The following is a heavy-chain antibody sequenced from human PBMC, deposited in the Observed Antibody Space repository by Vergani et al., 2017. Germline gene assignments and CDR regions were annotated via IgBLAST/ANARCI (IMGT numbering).Heavy chain of an antibody. J-gene: IGHJ4*02. V-gene: IGHV4-4*07. D-gene: IGHD2-2*01. CDR1: GVSINSRYY. CDR3: ARAEFSTNYYGQSYYVDF. Sequence: QVQLQESGPGLVKSSQTLSLTCRVSGVSINSRYYWTWVRQSAGKGLQWVGCVYFSGSTNYNPSLRSRLSLSIDTSKNQFSLKLHSVTADDTATYFCARAEFSTNYYGQSYYVDFWGEGIPVAVSS. CDR2: VYFSGST.